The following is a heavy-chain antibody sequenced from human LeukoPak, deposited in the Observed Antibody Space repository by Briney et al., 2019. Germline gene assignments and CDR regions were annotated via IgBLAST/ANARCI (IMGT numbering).Heavy chain of an antibody. V-gene: IGHV4-34*01. CDR1: GGSFSGYY. Sequence: SETLSLTCAVYGGSFSGYYWSWIRQPPGKGLEWIGEINHSGSTNYNPSLKSRVTISVDTSKNQFSLKLSSVTAADTAVYYCARHPRRGYCSSTSCYLFDYWGQGTLVTVSS. J-gene: IGHJ4*02. D-gene: IGHD2-2*03. CDR3: ARHPRRGYCSSTSCYLFDY. CDR2: INHSGST.